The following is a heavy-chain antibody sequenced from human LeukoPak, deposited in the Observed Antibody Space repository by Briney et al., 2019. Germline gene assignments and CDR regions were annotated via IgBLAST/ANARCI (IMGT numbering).Heavy chain of an antibody. CDR1: GYTFTRCY. Sequence: ASVKVSCKASGYTFTRCYMHWVRQAPGQGLEWMGIIDPSGGSTRYAQIFQGRATMTRDTSTSTVNMELSSLRSEDTAVYYCARGEPQYGMDVWGQGTTVTVSS. D-gene: IGHD3-16*01. CDR2: IDPSGGST. CDR3: ARGEPQYGMDV. J-gene: IGHJ6*02. V-gene: IGHV1-46*01.